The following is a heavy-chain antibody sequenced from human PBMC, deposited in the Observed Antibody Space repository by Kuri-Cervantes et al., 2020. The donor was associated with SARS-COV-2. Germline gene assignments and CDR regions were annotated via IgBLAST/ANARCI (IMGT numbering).Heavy chain of an antibody. Sequence: TLSLTCTVSDGSISSGSYYWTWIRQPAGKGLEWIGRLYTSGSTNYNPSLKSRVTISADTSKNQFSLNLSSVTAADTAVYYCARGIAVAGAKYFDYWGQGTLVTVSS. CDR3: ARGIAVAGAKYFDY. CDR1: DGSISSGSYY. V-gene: IGHV4-61*02. D-gene: IGHD6-19*01. J-gene: IGHJ4*02. CDR2: LYTSGST.